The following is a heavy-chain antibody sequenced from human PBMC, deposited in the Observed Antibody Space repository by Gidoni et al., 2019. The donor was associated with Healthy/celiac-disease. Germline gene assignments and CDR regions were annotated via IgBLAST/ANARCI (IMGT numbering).Heavy chain of an antibody. D-gene: IGHD2-15*01. CDR1: GRSISSGGYS. J-gene: IGHJ3*02. V-gene: IGHV4-31*03. Sequence: QVQLQESGPGLVKPSQTLSLTCPVSGRSISSGGYSWSWIRQHPGKGLEWIGYIYYSGSTYYNPSLKSRVTISVDTSKNQFSLKLSSVTAADTAVYYCARDRGGYCSGGSCTNAFDIWGQGTMVTVSS. CDR3: ARDRGGYCSGGSCTNAFDI. CDR2: IYYSGST.